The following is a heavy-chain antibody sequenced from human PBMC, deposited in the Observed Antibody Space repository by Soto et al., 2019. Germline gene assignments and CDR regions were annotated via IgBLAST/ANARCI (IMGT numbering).Heavy chain of an antibody. D-gene: IGHD2-2*01. CDR3: DLSSTNRDAFDI. Sequence: VKVSCKDSGGTFSSYAISWVRQDHGQGLEWMGGIIPIFGTANYAQKFQGRVTITADQSTSTAYMERSSLRSEDPAVYYCDLSSTNRDAFDIRDEGTMVT. J-gene: IGHJ3*02. CDR1: GGTFSSYA. CDR2: IIPIFGTA. V-gene: IGHV1-69*13.